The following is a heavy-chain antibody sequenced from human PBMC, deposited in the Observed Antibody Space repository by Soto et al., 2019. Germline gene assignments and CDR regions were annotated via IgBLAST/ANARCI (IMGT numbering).Heavy chain of an antibody. V-gene: IGHV3-23*01. D-gene: IGHD6-13*01. J-gene: IGHJ4*02. CDR2: ISGSGGST. CDR1: GFTFSSYA. CDR3: AKDYSSSWYPTYFDY. Sequence: GSLRLSCAASGFTFSSYAMSWVRQAPGKGLEWVSAISGSGGSTYYADSVKGRFTISRDNSKNTLYLQMNSLRAEDTAVYYCAKDYSSSWYPTYFDYWGQGTLVTVSS.